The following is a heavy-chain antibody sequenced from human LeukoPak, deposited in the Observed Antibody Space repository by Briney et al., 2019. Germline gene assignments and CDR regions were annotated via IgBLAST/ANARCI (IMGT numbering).Heavy chain of an antibody. J-gene: IGHJ5*02. CDR1: GYTFTGYY. CDR3: ARDEYSTSSGGS. V-gene: IGHV1-2*02. D-gene: IGHD6-6*01. Sequence: ASVKVSCKASGYTFTGYYMHWVRQAPGQGLEWMGWINPNSGGTNYAQKFQGRVIMTRDTSISTAYMELSRLRFDDTAVYYCARDEYSTSSGGSWGQGTLVTVSS. CDR2: INPNSGGT.